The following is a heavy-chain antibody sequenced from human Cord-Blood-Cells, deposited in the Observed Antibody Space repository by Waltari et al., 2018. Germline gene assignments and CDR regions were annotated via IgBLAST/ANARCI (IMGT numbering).Heavy chain of an antibody. J-gene: IGHJ4*02. CDR2: INHSGST. Sequence: QVQLQQWGAGLLKPSETLSLTCAVYGGSFSGYYWSWIRQPPGKGLEWIGEINHSGSTNSNPSLKSRVTISVDTSKNQFSLKLSSVTAADTAVYYCARVPGGYSYGYGFDYWGQGTLVTVSS. V-gene: IGHV4-34*01. CDR3: ARVPGGYSYGYGFDY. CDR1: GGSFSGYY. D-gene: IGHD5-18*01.